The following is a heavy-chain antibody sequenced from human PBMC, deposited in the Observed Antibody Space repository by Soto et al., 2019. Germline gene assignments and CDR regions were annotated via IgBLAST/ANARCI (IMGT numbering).Heavy chain of an antibody. D-gene: IGHD2-15*01. Sequence: ASVKVSCKASGGTFSSYAISWVRQAPGQGLEWMGGIIPIFGTANYAQKFQGRVTITADKSTSTAYMELSSLRSEDTAVYYCARLIVVVVAANSVDYYYGMDVWGQGTTVTVYS. CDR2: IIPIFGTA. CDR3: ARLIVVVVAANSVDYYYGMDV. J-gene: IGHJ6*02. CDR1: GGTFSSYA. V-gene: IGHV1-69*06.